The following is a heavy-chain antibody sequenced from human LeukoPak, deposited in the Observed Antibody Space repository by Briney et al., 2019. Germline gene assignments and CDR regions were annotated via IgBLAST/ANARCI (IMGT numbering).Heavy chain of an antibody. CDR1: GGSISSYY. D-gene: IGHD3-10*01. J-gene: IGHJ5*02. CDR2: IYHSGST. Sequence: SETQSLTCTVYGGSISSYYWSWVRQPPGKGLEWIGYIYHSGSTNYNPSLKSRVTISVDTSKNQFSLKLSSVTAADTAVYYCARRGPPRTMLRGVKSGWFDPWGQGTLVTVSS. CDR3: ARRGPPRTMLRGVKSGWFDP. V-gene: IGHV4-59*12.